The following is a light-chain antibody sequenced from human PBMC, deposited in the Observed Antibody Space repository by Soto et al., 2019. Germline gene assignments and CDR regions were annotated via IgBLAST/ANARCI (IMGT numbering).Light chain of an antibody. V-gene: IGLV1-44*01. Sequence: QSALTQPPSASGTPGQRVTISCSRRSSNIGSSTVHWFQQLPGTAPKLLIHRSDQRPSGVPDRFSGSKSGTSASLAISGLQSEDEADYYCAAWDEALNGHVFGTGTKVTVL. CDR3: AAWDEALNGHV. J-gene: IGLJ1*01. CDR2: RSD. CDR1: SSNIGSST.